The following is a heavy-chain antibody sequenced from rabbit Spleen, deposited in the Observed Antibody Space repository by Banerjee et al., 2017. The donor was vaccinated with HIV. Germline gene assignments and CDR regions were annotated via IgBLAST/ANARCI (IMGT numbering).Heavy chain of an antibody. D-gene: IGHD8-1*01. J-gene: IGHJ6*01. V-gene: IGHV1S45*01. CDR1: GFDFSRYG. CDR3: ARDTGSSFSSYGMDL. Sequence: QEQLVESGGGLVQPGGSLTLSCKASGFDFSRYGVSWVRQAPGKGPEWIACVAAGVSFTSYYATWAKGRFTISKTSSTTVTLQMTSLTAADTATYFCARDTGSSFSSYGMDLWGPGTLVTVS. CDR2: VAAGVSFTS.